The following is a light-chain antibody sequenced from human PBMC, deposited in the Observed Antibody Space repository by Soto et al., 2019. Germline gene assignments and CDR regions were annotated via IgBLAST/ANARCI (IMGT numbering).Light chain of an antibody. CDR3: QTWGSGIVV. V-gene: IGLV4-69*01. Sequence: QLVLTQSPSASASLGASVKLTCTLSSGHSNYAIAWHQQQSEKGPRYLMKLNSDGSHSKGDVIPGRFSGSSSGAERYLTISSLQSEDEADYYCQTWGSGIVVFGGGTKLTVL. CDR2: LNSDGSH. CDR1: SGHSNYA. J-gene: IGLJ2*01.